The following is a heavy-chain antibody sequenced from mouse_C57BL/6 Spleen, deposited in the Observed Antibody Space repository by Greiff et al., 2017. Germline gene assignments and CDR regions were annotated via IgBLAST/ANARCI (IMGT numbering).Heavy chain of an antibody. CDR3: ARDGTLYYGSSYGWFAY. CDR1: GFTFSSYA. J-gene: IGHJ3*01. D-gene: IGHD1-1*01. Sequence: EVQLQESGGGLVKPGGSLKLSCAASGFTFSSYAMSWVRQTPEKRLEWVATISDGGSYTYYPDNVKGRFTISRDNAKNNLYLQMSHLKSEDTAMYYCARDGTLYYGSSYGWFAYWGQGTLVTVSA. CDR2: ISDGGSYT. V-gene: IGHV5-4*01.